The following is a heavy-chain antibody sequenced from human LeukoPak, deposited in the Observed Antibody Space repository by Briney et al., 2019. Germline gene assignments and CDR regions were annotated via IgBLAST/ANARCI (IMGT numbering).Heavy chain of an antibody. CDR3: ARAPRSPYYYDSSGYRYAEYFQH. D-gene: IGHD3-22*01. CDR1: GGSISSYY. J-gene: IGHJ1*01. V-gene: IGHV4-59*12. Sequence: SETLSLTCTVSGGSISSYYWSWIRQPPGKGLEWIGYIYYSGSTNYNPSLKSRVTISVDTSKNQFSLKLSSVTAADTAVYYCARAPRSPYYYDSSGYRYAEYFQHWGQGTLVTVSS. CDR2: IYYSGST.